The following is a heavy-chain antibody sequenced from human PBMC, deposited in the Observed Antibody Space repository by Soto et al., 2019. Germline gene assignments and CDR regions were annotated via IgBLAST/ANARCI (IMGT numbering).Heavy chain of an antibody. CDR2: IDPEDGET. CDR3: ARGLGLGDC. CDR1: GYTLTELS. V-gene: IGHV1-24*01. J-gene: IGHJ4*02. D-gene: IGHD3-9*01. Sequence: ASVKVSCKASGYTLTELSMHWVRQAPGKGLEWMGGIDPEDGETIYAQKFQGRVTVTKDTSTATAYMDLSALTSDDTAMYYCARGLGLGDCWGQGTLVTVSS.